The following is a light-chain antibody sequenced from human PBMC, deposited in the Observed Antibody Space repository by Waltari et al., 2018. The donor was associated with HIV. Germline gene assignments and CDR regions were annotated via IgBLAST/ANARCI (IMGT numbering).Light chain of an antibody. CDR1: SSNIGADYD. CDR2: GNN. J-gene: IGLJ2*01. V-gene: IGLV1-40*01. CDR3: QSYDRSLSASVV. Sequence: QSVLTQPPSVSGAPGQRVTISCTGGSSNIGADYDVHWYQQIPGTAPKLLISGNNNRPAGVPDRFSASKSGTSASRAITGLQAEDEADYFGQSYDRSLSASVVFGGGTKLTVL.